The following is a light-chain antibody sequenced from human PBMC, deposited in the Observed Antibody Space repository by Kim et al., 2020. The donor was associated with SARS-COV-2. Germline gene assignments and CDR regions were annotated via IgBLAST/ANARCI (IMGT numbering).Light chain of an antibody. Sequence: SALTQPASVSGSPGQSITTSCTGTSSDVGGYNYVSWYQQHPGKAPKLMIYDVSKRPSGVSNRFSGSKSGNTASLTISGLQAEDEADYYCSSYTSSSRVFGGGTQLTVL. CDR2: DVS. CDR3: SSYTSSSRV. J-gene: IGLJ3*02. V-gene: IGLV2-14*01. CDR1: SSDVGGYNY.